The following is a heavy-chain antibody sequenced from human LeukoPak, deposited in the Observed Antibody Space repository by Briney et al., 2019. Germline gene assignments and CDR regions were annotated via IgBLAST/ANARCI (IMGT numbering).Heavy chain of an antibody. D-gene: IGHD3-3*01. CDR2: IKQDGSEK. Sequence: GGSLTLSCAASGFTFSSYWMSWVGQAPGKGREWVANIKQDGSEKYYVDSVKGRFTHSRDNAKSSLYLQMNSLRAEDTAVYYCAREITVFGVVPDDAFDIWGQGTMVTVSS. CDR1: GFTFSSYW. CDR3: AREITVFGVVPDDAFDI. J-gene: IGHJ3*02. V-gene: IGHV3-7*01.